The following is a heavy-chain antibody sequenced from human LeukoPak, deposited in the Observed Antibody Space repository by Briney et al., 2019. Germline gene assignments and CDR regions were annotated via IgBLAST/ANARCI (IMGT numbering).Heavy chain of an antibody. V-gene: IGHV4-34*01. CDR3: ARGRRVLRYFDWLLNDY. CDR1: GGSFSGYY. D-gene: IGHD3-9*01. CDR2: INHSGST. Sequence: SETLSLTCAVYGGSFSGYYWSWIRQPPGKGLEWIGEINHSGSTNYNPSPKSRVTISVDTYKNQFSLKLSSVTAAETAVYYCARGRRVLRYFDWLLNDYWGQGTLVTVSS. J-gene: IGHJ4*02.